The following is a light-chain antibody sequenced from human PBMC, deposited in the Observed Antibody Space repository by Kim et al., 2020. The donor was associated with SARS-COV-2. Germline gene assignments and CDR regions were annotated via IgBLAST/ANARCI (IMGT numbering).Light chain of an antibody. Sequence: NFMLTQPHSVSESPGKTVTISCTRSSGSIASTNVQWYQQRPGTSPTAVIFENNQRPSGVPDRFSGSIDGSSNSASLTISGLKTEDEADYYCQSFDSNIQGFGGGTQLTVL. CDR3: QSFDSNIQG. CDR1: SGSIASTN. CDR2: ENN. J-gene: IGLJ3*02. V-gene: IGLV6-57*01.